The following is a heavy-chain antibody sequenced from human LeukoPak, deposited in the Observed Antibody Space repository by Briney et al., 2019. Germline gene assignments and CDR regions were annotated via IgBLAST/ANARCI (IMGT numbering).Heavy chain of an antibody. D-gene: IGHD5-18*01. CDR1: GGSLSGYY. CDR2: INHSGST. CDR3: ARGPTKTSTAMARATFWY. J-gene: IGHJ4*02. V-gene: IGHV4-34*01. Sequence: SETLSLTCAVYGGSLSGYYWSWIRQPPGKGLEWIGEINHSGSTNYNPSLKSRVTISVDTSKNQFSLKLSSVTAADTAVYYCARGPTKTSTAMARATFWYWGQGTLVTVSS.